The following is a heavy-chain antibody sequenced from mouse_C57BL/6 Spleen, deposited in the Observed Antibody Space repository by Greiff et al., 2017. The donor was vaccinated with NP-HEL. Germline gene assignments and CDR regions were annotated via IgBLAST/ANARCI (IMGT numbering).Heavy chain of an antibody. CDR3: ARKTTKGFDY. J-gene: IGHJ2*01. CDR1: GYTFTSYW. D-gene: IGHD2-1*01. Sequence: QVQLQQPGAELVKPGASVKLSCKASGYTFTSYWMQWVKQRPGQGLEWIGEIDPSDSYTNYNQKFKGKATLTVDTSSSTAYMQLSSLTSEDSAVYYCARKTTKGFDYWGQGTTLTVSS. CDR2: IDPSDSYT. V-gene: IGHV1-50*01.